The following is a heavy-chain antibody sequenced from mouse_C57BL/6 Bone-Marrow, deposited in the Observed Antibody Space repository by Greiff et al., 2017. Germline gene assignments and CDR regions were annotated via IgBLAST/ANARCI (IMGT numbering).Heavy chain of an antibody. D-gene: IGHD2-2*01. CDR1: GYTFTDYY. CDR3: ARSGYGYGYYFDY. J-gene: IGHJ2*01. Sequence: EVQLQQSGPVLVKPGASVKMSCKASGYTFTDYYMNWVKQSHGKSLEWIGVINPYNGGTSYNQKFKGKATLTVDKSSSTAYMELNSLTSEDSAVYYCARSGYGYGYYFDYWGQGTTLTVSS. CDR2: INPYNGGT. V-gene: IGHV1-19*01.